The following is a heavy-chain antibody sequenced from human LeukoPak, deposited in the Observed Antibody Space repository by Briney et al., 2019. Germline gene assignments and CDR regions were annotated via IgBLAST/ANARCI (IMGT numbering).Heavy chain of an antibody. CDR3: TADPYYDASGPPRWFDP. Sequence: SVKVSCKASGFSFTTSAMQWVRQARGQRLEWIGWIVVGSDNTNYAQKFQERVTITRDMSTTTAYMELSSLRSDDTAVYYCTADPYYDASGPPRWFDPWGQGTLVTVSS. CDR1: GFSFTTSA. V-gene: IGHV1-58*02. D-gene: IGHD3-22*01. CDR2: IVVGSDNT. J-gene: IGHJ5*02.